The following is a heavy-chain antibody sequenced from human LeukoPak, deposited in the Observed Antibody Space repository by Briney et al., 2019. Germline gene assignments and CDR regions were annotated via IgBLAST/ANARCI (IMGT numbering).Heavy chain of an antibody. CDR1: GYTFTGYY. CDR3: AREESSQVVGATRV. V-gene: IGHV1-18*04. D-gene: IGHD1-26*01. CDR2: ISAYNGNT. J-gene: IGHJ4*02. Sequence: GASVKVSCKASGYTFTGYYMHRVRQAPGQGLEWMGCISAYNGNTNYAQKLQGRVTMTTDTSTSTAYMELRSLRSDDTAVYYCAREESSQVVGATRVWGQGTLVTVSS.